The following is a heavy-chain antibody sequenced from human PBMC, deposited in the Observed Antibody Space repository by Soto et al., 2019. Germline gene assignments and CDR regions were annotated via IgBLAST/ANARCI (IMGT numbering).Heavy chain of an antibody. V-gene: IGHV3-33*01. CDR1: GVNFRSRG. Sequence: QVQVVESGGGAVEPGRSLRLSCAVSGVNFRSRGMHWVRHSPAKGLEGVASTGHDGSKNFYAESVKGRFIISRDNSQNMLYLQMNTLQVEDTGMYYCATDRQMWNYGIDLWGQGTLVTVSS. D-gene: IGHD1-7*01. CDR2: TGHDGSKN. J-gene: IGHJ5*02. CDR3: ATDRQMWNYGIDL.